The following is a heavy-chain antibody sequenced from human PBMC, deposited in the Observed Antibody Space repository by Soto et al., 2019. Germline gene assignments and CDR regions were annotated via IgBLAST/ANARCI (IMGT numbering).Heavy chain of an antibody. CDR3: ARGRGYRGDDHYYYFDMDV. CDR1: GGTFNNYP. V-gene: IGHV1-69*01. D-gene: IGHD5-18*01. J-gene: IGHJ6*02. CDR2: SIPIFGTA. Sequence: QVQLVQSGAEVKKPASSVKVSCKASGGTFNNYPITWVRQAPGEGLEWMGGSIPIFGTANYAQNFQGRVTITVDESTSTAYMELSSLRSEDTAVYYCARGRGYRGDDHYYYFDMDVWGQGTTVTVSS.